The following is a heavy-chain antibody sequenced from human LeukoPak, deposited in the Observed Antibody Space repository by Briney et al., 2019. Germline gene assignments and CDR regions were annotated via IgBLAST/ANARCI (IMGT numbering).Heavy chain of an antibody. Sequence: PSETLSLTCTVSGGSNSSHYWSWIRQPPGKGLEWIGYIYYSGSTNYNPSLKSRVTISVDTSKNQFSLKLSSVTAADTAVYYCARGLIAYYYMDVWGKGTTVTVSS. J-gene: IGHJ6*03. CDR2: IYYSGST. D-gene: IGHD2/OR15-2a*01. V-gene: IGHV4-59*11. CDR1: GGSNSSHY. CDR3: ARGLIAYYYMDV.